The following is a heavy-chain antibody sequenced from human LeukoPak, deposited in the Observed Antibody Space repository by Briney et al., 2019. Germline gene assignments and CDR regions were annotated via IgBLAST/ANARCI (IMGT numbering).Heavy chain of an antibody. CDR1: GGTFSSYA. V-gene: IGHV1-69*05. Sequence: ASVKVSCKASGGTFSSYAISWVRQAPGQGLEWMGGIIPIFGTANYAQKFQGRVTITTDESTSTAYMELSSLRSEDTAVYYCARDLGHSYGPRGLDYWGQGTLVTVSS. J-gene: IGHJ4*02. CDR2: IIPIFGTA. CDR3: ARDLGHSYGPRGLDY. D-gene: IGHD5-18*01.